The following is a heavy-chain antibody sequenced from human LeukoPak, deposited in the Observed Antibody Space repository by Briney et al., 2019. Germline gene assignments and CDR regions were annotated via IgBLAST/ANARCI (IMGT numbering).Heavy chain of an antibody. Sequence: PGGSLRLSCAASGFSVSSDYMNWIRQTPGKGLEWVSVIYTGGSTYYADSVKGRFTISRDNSKNTLYLQMCSLRPEDTAVYYCVKGIVVVTARAFDYWGQGTLVTVSS. D-gene: IGHD2-21*02. CDR2: IYTGGST. CDR3: VKGIVVVTARAFDY. J-gene: IGHJ4*02. V-gene: IGHV3-66*01. CDR1: GFSVSSDY.